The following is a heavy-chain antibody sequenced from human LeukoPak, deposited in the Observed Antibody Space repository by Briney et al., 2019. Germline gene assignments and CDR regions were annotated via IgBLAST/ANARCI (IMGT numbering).Heavy chain of an antibody. CDR1: GFTFSSYA. Sequence: GGSLRLSCAASGFTFSSYAMSWVRQAPGKGLEWVSAISGSSGSTYYADSVKGRFTISRDNSKNTLYLQMNSLRAEDTAVYYCAGEHSSSWRRGFDYWGQGTLVTVSS. J-gene: IGHJ4*02. CDR3: AGEHSSSWRRGFDY. D-gene: IGHD6-13*01. CDR2: ISGSSGST. V-gene: IGHV3-23*01.